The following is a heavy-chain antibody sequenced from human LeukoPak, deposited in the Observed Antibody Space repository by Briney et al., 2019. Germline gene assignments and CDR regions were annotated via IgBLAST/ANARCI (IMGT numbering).Heavy chain of an antibody. D-gene: IGHD3-3*01. Sequence: GASVKVSCKASGYTFTSYYMHWVRQAPGQGLEWMGIINPSGGSTSYAQKFQGRVTMTRDTSTSTVYMELSSLRSDDTAVYYCARAWGIFGVVIIGYFDYWGQGTLVTVSS. V-gene: IGHV1-46*01. J-gene: IGHJ4*02. CDR3: ARAWGIFGVVIIGYFDY. CDR1: GYTFTSYY. CDR2: INPSGGST.